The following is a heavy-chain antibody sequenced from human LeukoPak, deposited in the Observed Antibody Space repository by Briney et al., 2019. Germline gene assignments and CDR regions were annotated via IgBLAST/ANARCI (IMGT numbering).Heavy chain of an antibody. CDR3: ARGVVVVPAASNFDY. J-gene: IGHJ4*02. Sequence: PSETLSLTCTVSGGSISSYYWSWIRQPAGKGLEWIGRIYTSGSTNYNPSLKSRVTMSVDTSKNQFSLKLSSVTAADTAVYYCARGVVVVPAASNFDYWGQGTLVTVSS. D-gene: IGHD2-2*01. CDR1: GGSISSYY. CDR2: IYTSGST. V-gene: IGHV4-4*07.